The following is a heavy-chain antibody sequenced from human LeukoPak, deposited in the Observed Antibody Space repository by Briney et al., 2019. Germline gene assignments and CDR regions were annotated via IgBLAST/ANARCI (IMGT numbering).Heavy chain of an antibody. J-gene: IGHJ4*02. CDR2: IYYSGST. CDR3: ARQLNYYDSSDYPHTYYFDY. D-gene: IGHD3-22*01. CDR1: RGSISSFY. V-gene: IGHV4-59*08. Sequence: PSETLSLTCTVSRGSISSFYWSWIRQPPGKGLEWIGYIYYSGSTNYNPSLKSRVTISVDTSKNQFSLKLSSVTAADTAVYYCARQLNYYDSSDYPHTYYFDYWGQGTLVTVSS.